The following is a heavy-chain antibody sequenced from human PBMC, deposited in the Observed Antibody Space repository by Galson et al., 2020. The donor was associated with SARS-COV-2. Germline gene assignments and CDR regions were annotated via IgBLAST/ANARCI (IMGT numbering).Heavy chain of an antibody. CDR1: GFSLTSSGTR. CDR3: ARMGYGAGTSYSD. Sequence: SGPTLVKPTQTLTLTCTFSGFSLTSSGTRVSWIRQPPGKALEWLARIDWDEDKFYVTALKTRLTISGDTSKNQVVLTITNVDPTDTATYYCARMGYGAGTSYSDWGQGTVVTVSS. D-gene: IGHD3-10*01. J-gene: IGHJ4*02. CDR2: IDWDEDK. V-gene: IGHV2-70*04.